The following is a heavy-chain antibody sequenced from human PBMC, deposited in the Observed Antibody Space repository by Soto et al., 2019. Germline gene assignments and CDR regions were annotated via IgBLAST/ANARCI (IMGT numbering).Heavy chain of an antibody. CDR1: GGSFSGYY. D-gene: IGHD4-4*01. J-gene: IGHJ4*02. CDR3: ASGSKVTTFDY. CDR2: INHSGST. Sequence: SETLSLTCAVYGGSFSGYYWSWIRQPPGKGLEWIGEINHSGSTNYNPSLKSRVTISVDTSKNQFSLKLSSVTAADTAVYYCASGSKVTTFDYWSQGTLVTVSS. V-gene: IGHV4-34*01.